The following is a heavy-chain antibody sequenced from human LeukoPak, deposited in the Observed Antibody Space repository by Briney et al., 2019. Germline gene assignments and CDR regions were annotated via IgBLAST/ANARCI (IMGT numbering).Heavy chain of an antibody. J-gene: IGHJ4*02. Sequence: PGGSLRLSCAGSGFTFSHAWMNWVRQAPGKGLEWVANIKQDGSEKYYVDFVKGRFTISRDNAKNSLYLQMNSLRAEDTAVYYCARVKGVPAAHHFDYWGQGTLVTVSS. D-gene: IGHD2-2*01. CDR3: ARVKGVPAAHHFDY. CDR2: IKQDGSEK. V-gene: IGHV3-7*01. CDR1: GFTFSHAW.